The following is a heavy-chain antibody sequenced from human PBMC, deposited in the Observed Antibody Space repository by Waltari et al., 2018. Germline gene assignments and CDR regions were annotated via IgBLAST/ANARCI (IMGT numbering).Heavy chain of an antibody. D-gene: IGHD3-16*01. CDR3: ARHRRLRNKYYYDLDV. V-gene: IGHV4-4*07. CDR2: VFSSGSP. CDR1: GGSISGYF. Sequence: QVHLQESGPGLVKPSETLSLTCIVSGGSISGYFWSWVRQPAGKGLEWIGRVFSSGSPNYNPSLNRRVTVSLDTAKNQFSLNLISLTAADTGVYYCARHRRLRNKYYYDLDVWGQGTTVSLSS. J-gene: IGHJ6*02.